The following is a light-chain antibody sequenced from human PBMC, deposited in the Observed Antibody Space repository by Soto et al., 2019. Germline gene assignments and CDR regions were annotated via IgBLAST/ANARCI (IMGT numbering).Light chain of an antibody. CDR2: GAS. V-gene: IGKV3-15*01. CDR1: QSISSN. CDR3: QQYNNWPYT. Sequence: EIVMTQSPATLSVSPGERATLSCRASQSISSNLAWYQQKPGQAPRLLIYGASSRAAGLPARFSGSGSGTEFTLTISSLLSEDFAVYYCQQYNNWPYTFGQGTKLES. J-gene: IGKJ2*01.